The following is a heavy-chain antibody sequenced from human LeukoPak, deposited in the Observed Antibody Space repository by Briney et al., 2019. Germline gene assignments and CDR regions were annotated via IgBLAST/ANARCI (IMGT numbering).Heavy chain of an antibody. CDR3: ARMNPGFSY. D-gene: IGHD1-14*01. Sequence: PGGSLRLSCAASGFTFSNYWMSWVRQVPGKGLEWVANINQDGSEKYYVGSVKGRFAISRDNAKNSLDLQMNSLRVEDTAVYYCARMNPGFSYWGQGTLVTVSS. CDR1: GFTFSNYW. J-gene: IGHJ4*02. V-gene: IGHV3-7*03. CDR2: INQDGSEK.